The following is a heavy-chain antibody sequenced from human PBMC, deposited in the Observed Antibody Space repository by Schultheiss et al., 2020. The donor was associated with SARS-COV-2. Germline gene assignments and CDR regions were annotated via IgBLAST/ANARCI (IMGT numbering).Heavy chain of an antibody. J-gene: IGHJ4*02. CDR2: MSHDGNNK. Sequence: GGSLRLSCAASGFTFSSYAMHWVRQAPDKGLEWVAVMSHDGNNKYYADSVKGRFTISRDNSNNTLYLQMNSLRPEDTAVYYCARDDPPTIGAFDYWGQGILVTVSS. CDR1: GFTFSSYA. V-gene: IGHV3-30*04. D-gene: IGHD2/OR15-2a*01. CDR3: ARDDPPTIGAFDY.